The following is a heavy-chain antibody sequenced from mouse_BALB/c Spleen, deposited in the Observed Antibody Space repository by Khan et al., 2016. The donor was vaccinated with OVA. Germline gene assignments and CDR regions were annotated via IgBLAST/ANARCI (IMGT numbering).Heavy chain of an antibody. CDR1: GYSITSGYG. CDR3: ARTARITY. D-gene: IGHD1-2*01. Sequence: EVQLQESGPGLAKPSQSLSLTCTVTGYSITSGYGWNWIRQFPGNKLEWMCYIRYSGSINYNPSLKSRISITPDTSKNQFFLQLNSVTTEDTATYYCARTARITYWGQGTILTVSA. V-gene: IGHV3-1*02. J-gene: IGHJ2*01. CDR2: IRYSGSI.